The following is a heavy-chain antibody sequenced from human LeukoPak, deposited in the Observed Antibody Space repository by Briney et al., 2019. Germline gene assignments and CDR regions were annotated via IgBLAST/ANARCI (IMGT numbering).Heavy chain of an antibody. CDR1: GFTFSSYA. D-gene: IGHD2-2*01. Sequence: GGSLRLSCAASGFTFSSYAMSWVRQAPGKGLEWVSAISGSGGSTYYADSVKGRFTISRDNSKNTLYLQLNSLRAEDTAVYYCAKGGQGVVPAAIAYWGQGTLVTVSS. CDR3: AKGGQGVVPAAIAY. CDR2: ISGSGGST. J-gene: IGHJ4*02. V-gene: IGHV3-23*01.